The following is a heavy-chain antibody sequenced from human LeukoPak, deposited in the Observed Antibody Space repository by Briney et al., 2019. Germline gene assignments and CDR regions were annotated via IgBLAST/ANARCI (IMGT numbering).Heavy chain of an antibody. CDR3: ARGAPGN. J-gene: IGHJ4*02. CDR2: ITHSGST. V-gene: IGHV4-34*01. Sequence: WVRQTPGKGLEWIGDITHSGSTNYNPSLKSRVTISVDTSKNQFSLKLTSVTAADTAVYYCARGAPGNWGQETLVTVSS.